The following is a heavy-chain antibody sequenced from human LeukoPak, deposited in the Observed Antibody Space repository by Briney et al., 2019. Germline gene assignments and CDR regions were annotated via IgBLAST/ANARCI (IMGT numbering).Heavy chain of an antibody. V-gene: IGHV3-9*01. J-gene: IGHJ4*02. Sequence: PGGSLRLSCAASGFTFDDYAMHWVRQAPGKGLEWVSGISWNGGSIGYADSVKGRFTISRDNAKNSLYLQMNSLRAEYTALYYCARAVAGILLDYWGQGTLVTVSS. CDR1: GFTFDDYA. CDR2: ISWNGGSI. D-gene: IGHD6-19*01. CDR3: ARAVAGILLDY.